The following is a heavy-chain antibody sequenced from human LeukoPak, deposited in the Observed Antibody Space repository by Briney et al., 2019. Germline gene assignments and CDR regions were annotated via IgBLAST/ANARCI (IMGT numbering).Heavy chain of an antibody. J-gene: IGHJ4*02. CDR2: INPSSGGT. Sequence: ASVKVSCKASGYTFTGYYMHWVRQAPGQGLEWMGWINPSSGGTNYAQKFQGRVTMTRDTSISTAYMELSRLRSDDTAVYYCARGFTRYCSGGSCYCEDYWGQGTLVTVSS. V-gene: IGHV1-2*02. CDR3: ARGFTRYCSGGSCYCEDY. CDR1: GYTFTGYY. D-gene: IGHD2-15*01.